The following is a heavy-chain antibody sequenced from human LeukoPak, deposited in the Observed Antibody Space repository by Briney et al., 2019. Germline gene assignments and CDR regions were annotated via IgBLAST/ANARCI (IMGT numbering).Heavy chain of an antibody. CDR1: GFSLNTYA. V-gene: IGHV3-23*01. CDR2: ISNTGGST. J-gene: IGHJ1*01. Sequence: GGSLRLSCAASGFSLNTYAMSWVRQAPGKGLEWVSAISNTGGSTYYADSVKGRFTISRDKSKNTLSLQMNSLRAEDTAVYYCAQQVGYCSSGSCYFTYWGQGTLVTVSS. CDR3: AQQVGYCSSGSCYFTY. D-gene: IGHD2-15*01.